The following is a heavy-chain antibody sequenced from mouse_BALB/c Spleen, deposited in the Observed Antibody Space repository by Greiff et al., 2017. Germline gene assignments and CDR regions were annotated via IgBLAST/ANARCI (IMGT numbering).Heavy chain of an antibody. D-gene: IGHD1-2*01. CDR3: APTTATRAMDY. Sequence: VQLQQSGPGLVKPSQSLSLTCTVTGYSITSDYAWNWIRQFPGNKLEWMGYISYSGSTSYNPSLKSRISITRDTSKNQFFLQLNSVTTEDTATYYCAPTTATRAMDYWGQGTSVTVSS. CDR2: ISYSGST. V-gene: IGHV3-2*02. J-gene: IGHJ4*01. CDR1: GYSITSDYA.